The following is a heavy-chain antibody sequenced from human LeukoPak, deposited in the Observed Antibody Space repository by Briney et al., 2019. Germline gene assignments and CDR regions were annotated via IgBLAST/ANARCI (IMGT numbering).Heavy chain of an antibody. CDR1: GGSISGYY. V-gene: IGHV4-59*01. CDR2: IYYSGST. D-gene: IGHD6-13*01. CDR3: ARAAAAGPHYYYGMDV. J-gene: IGHJ6*04. Sequence: PSETLSLTCCVSGGSISGYYWSWIRQPPGKGPERIGYIYYSGSTNYNPSLKSRVTISVDTSKNQFSLKLTSLTAADTAVYYCARAAAAGPHYYYGMDVWGKGTTVTVSS.